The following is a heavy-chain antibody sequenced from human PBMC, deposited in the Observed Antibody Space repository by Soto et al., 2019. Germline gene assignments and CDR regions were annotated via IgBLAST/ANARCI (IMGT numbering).Heavy chain of an antibody. CDR3: TRRIAARQGYYYYGMDV. CDR1: GFTFSGSA. J-gene: IGHJ6*02. V-gene: IGHV3-73*01. D-gene: IGHD6-6*01. Sequence: GGSLRLSCAASGFTFSGSAMHWVRQASGKGLEWVGRIRSKANSYATAYAASVKGRFTISRDDSKNTAYLQMNSLKTEDTAVYYCTRRIAARQGYYYYGMDVWGQGPTVTVSS. CDR2: IRSKANSYAT.